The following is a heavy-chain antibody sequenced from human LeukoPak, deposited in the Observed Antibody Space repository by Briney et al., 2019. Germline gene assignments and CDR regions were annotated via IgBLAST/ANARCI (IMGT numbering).Heavy chain of an antibody. Sequence: KPSETLSLTCTVSGGSISSISYYWGWIRQPPGKGLEWIGSIYYSGSTYYNSSLKSRVTISVDTSKNQFSLKLSSVTAADTAVYYCARLTLNYYDSSGYRYWYFDLWGRGTLVTVSS. CDR1: GGSISSISYY. CDR3: ARLTLNYYDSSGYRYWYFDL. D-gene: IGHD3-22*01. J-gene: IGHJ2*01. CDR2: IYYSGST. V-gene: IGHV4-39*01.